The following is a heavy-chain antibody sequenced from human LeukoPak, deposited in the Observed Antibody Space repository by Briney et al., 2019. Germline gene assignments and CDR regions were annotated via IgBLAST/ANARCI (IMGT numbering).Heavy chain of an antibody. J-gene: IGHJ5*02. CDR1: GYTFTSYD. V-gene: IGHV1-8*03. D-gene: IGHD1-26*01. CDR2: MNPNSGNT. CDR3: ARDATIGVPRPYNWFDP. Sequence: ASVKVSCKASGYTFTSYDINWVRQATGQGLEWMGWMNPNSGNTGYAQKFQGRVTITRNTSISTAYMELSSLRSEDTAVYYCARDATIGVPRPYNWFDPWGQGTLVTVSS.